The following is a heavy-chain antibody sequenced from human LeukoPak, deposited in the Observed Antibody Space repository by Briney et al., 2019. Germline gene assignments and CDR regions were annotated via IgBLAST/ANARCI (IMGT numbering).Heavy chain of an antibody. Sequence: GRSLRLSCAASGFTFSSYGMHWVRQAPGKGLEWVAVISYDGSNKYYADSVKGRFTISRDNSKNTLYLRMNSLRAEDTAVYYCAKGTYYYGSTESTGSWYFDLWGRGTLVTVSS. CDR2: ISYDGSNK. CDR1: GFTFSSYG. D-gene: IGHD3-10*01. V-gene: IGHV3-30*18. J-gene: IGHJ2*01. CDR3: AKGTYYYGSTESTGSWYFDL.